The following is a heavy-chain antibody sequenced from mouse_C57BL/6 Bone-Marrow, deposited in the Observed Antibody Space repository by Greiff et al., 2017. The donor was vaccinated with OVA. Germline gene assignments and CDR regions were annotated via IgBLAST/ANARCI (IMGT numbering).Heavy chain of an antibody. V-gene: IGHV1-82*01. CDR3: ATWFAY. Sequence: VQGVESGPELVKPGASVKISCKASGYAFSSSWMNWVKQRPGKGLEWIGRIYPGDGDTNYNGKFKGKATLTADKSSSTAYMQLSSLTSEDSAVYFCATWFAYWGQGTLVTVSA. CDR1: GYAFSSSW. J-gene: IGHJ3*01. CDR2: IYPGDGDT.